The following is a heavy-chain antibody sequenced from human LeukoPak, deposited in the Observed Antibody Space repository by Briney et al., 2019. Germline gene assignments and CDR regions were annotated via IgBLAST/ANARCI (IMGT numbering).Heavy chain of an antibody. CDR2: IRYDGSNK. Sequence: GGSLRLSCAASGFTFSNYGMQWVRQAPGKGLEWVAFIRYDGSNKYYADSVKGRFTISRDNSKNTLYLQMSSLRAEDTAVYYCAKLNSYYFDYWGQGTLVTVSS. J-gene: IGHJ4*02. D-gene: IGHD4-23*01. CDR3: AKLNSYYFDY. V-gene: IGHV3-30*02. CDR1: GFTFSNYG.